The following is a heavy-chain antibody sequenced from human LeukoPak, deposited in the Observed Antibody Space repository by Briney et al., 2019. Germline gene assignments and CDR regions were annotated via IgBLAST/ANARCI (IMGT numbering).Heavy chain of an antibody. D-gene: IGHD4-17*01. CDR3: ARDPAYGALDY. CDR1: GFTFSNTW. Sequence: PGGSLRLSCGASGFTFSNTWMAWVRQVPGKGLEWVANINGDGSVKYHVDSVKGRFTISRDNARNSLYLQMNSLRAEDTAIYYCARDPAYGALDYWGPGTQVTVSS. J-gene: IGHJ4*02. V-gene: IGHV3-7*01. CDR2: INGDGSVK.